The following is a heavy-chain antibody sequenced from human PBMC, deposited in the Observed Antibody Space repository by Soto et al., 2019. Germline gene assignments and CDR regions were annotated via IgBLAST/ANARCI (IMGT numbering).Heavy chain of an antibody. J-gene: IGHJ6*03. D-gene: IGHD4-17*01. Sequence: ASVKVSCKASGYTFTNYGFTWVRQAPGQGLEWMGWISTYNGNTKYAQKVQGRLTMTTDTSTSTANMELTSLRSDDTAVYYCARTTVTASYHYMDVWGKGTTDTVSS. CDR1: GYTFTNYG. V-gene: IGHV1-18*01. CDR3: ARTTVTASYHYMDV. CDR2: ISTYNGNT.